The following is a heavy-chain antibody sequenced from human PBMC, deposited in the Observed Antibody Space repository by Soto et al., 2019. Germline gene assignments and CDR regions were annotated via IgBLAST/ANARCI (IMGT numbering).Heavy chain of an antibody. V-gene: IGHV4-59*08. CDR1: GASISRYY. D-gene: IGHD2-2*01. CDR2: IYYSGST. Sequence: PSETLSLTCTVSGASISRYYWSWIRQPPGKGLEWIGYIYYSGSTNYNPSLKGRVTISVDTFKNQFSLKLSSVTAADTAVYYCARRSCSSTSCHLDYWGQGTLVTVSS. CDR3: ARRSCSSTSCHLDY. J-gene: IGHJ4*02.